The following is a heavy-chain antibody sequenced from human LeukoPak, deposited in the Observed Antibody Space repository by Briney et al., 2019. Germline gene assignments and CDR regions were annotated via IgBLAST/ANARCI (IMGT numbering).Heavy chain of an antibody. CDR3: ARGVFSSDWYPDNFDC. Sequence: GGSLRLSCAASGFSFSSYWMSWVRQAPGKGLEWVANIKHDGSDTFYVDSLKGRFTISRDNAKNSLYLQMNGLRAEDTALYYCARGVFSSDWYPDNFDCWGQGTLVTVSS. D-gene: IGHD6-19*01. CDR2: IKHDGSDT. J-gene: IGHJ4*02. CDR1: GFSFSSYW. V-gene: IGHV3-7*01.